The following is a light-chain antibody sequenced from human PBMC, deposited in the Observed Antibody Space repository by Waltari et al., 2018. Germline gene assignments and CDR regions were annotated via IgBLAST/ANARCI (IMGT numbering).Light chain of an antibody. J-gene: IGLJ3*02. CDR2: GST. V-gene: IGLV1-40*01. CDR3: QAYDTSLSVV. CDR1: GSNIGAGFD. Sequence: QSVLTQAPSMSGAPGQRVTISCTGSGSNIGAGFDVHWYQQLPRAAPKLLIYGSTSRPLGVPDRFFGSTSGTSASLVIIGLQPEVEAVYDWQAYDTSLSVVFGGGTKLTVL.